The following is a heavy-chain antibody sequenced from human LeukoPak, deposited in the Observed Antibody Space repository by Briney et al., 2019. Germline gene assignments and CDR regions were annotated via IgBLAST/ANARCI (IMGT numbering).Heavy chain of an antibody. V-gene: IGHV3-7*01. Sequence: GGSLRLSCAASGFTFSSYWMSWVRQAPGKGLEWVANIKQDGSEKYYVDSVKGRFTISRDNAKNSLYLQVNSLRAEDTAVYYCARSWYCSSTSCYTTGDAFDIWGQGTMVTVSS. CDR3: ARSWYCSSTSCYTTGDAFDI. CDR2: IKQDGSEK. D-gene: IGHD2-2*02. CDR1: GFTFSSYW. J-gene: IGHJ3*02.